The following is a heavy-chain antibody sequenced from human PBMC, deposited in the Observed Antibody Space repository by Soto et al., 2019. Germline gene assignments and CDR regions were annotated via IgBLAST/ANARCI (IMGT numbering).Heavy chain of an antibody. Sequence: QVQLVQSGAEVKKPGASVKVSCKASGYTFTSYGISWVRQAPGQGLEWMGWISGYNGNTNYAQKFQGRVTMTIDTFTGTVYMELRTLRSDDTAVYYCARDQEYCISTSCYYWFDPWGQGTLVTVSS. CDR1: GYTFTSYG. J-gene: IGHJ5*02. D-gene: IGHD2-2*01. CDR3: ARDQEYCISTSCYYWFDP. V-gene: IGHV1-18*01. CDR2: ISGYNGNT.